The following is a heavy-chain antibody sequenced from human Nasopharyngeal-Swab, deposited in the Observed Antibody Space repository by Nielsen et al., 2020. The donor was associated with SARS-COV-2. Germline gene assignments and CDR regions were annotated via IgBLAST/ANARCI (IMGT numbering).Heavy chain of an antibody. J-gene: IGHJ4*02. CDR2: IKSRSDGGTT. Sequence: GGSLRLSCAASGLTFSKACMKWVRQAAGRGLEWVGRIKSRSDGGTTYYAAHVKGRFTISRDDSENTVYLQMNSLQTDDTAVYYCSTGGYTSGLDYWGQGTLVTVSS. D-gene: IGHD5-18*01. CDR1: GLTFSKAC. V-gene: IGHV3-15*01. CDR3: STGGYTSGLDY.